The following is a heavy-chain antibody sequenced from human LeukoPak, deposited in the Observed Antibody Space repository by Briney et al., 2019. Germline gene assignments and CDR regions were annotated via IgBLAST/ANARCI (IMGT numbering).Heavy chain of an antibody. V-gene: IGHV3-11*06. CDR3: AKDTVKVATISRVPHYTDV. CDR1: GFTFNDYY. J-gene: IGHJ6*03. CDR2: ISSSSSYI. D-gene: IGHD5-12*01. Sequence: TGGSLRLSCAASGFTFNDYYMSWIRQAPGKGLEWVSYISSSSSYIYYADSVKGRFTISRDNSKNTLYMQMNSLRAEDTAVYYCAKDTVKVATISRVPHYTDVWGKGTTVTISS.